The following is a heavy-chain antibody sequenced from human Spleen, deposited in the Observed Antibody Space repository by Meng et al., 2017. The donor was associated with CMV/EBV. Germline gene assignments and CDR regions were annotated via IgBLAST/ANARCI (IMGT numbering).Heavy chain of an antibody. Sequence: GGSLRLSCAASGFTFSSYEMNWVRQAPGKGLKWVSYISSSGSTIYYADSVKGRFTISRDNAKNSLYLQMNSLRAEDTAVYYCARDSIAATPAWGQGTLVTVSS. J-gene: IGHJ5*02. D-gene: IGHD6-13*01. V-gene: IGHV3-48*03. CDR2: ISSSGSTI. CDR1: GFTFSSYE. CDR3: ARDSIAATPA.